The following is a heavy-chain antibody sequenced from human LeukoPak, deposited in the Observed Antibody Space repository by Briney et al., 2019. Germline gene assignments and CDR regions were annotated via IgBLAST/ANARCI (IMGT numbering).Heavy chain of an antibody. Sequence: GGSLRLSCAASGLTFSSYSMNWVRQAPGKGLEWVASISGTSTSIYYADSVKGRFTISRDNAKNSLYLQMNSLRAEDTAVYYCAKSEGHTEPYWGQGTLVTVSS. V-gene: IGHV3-21*01. CDR1: GLTFSSYS. CDR3: AKSEGHTEPY. CDR2: ISGTSTSI. D-gene: IGHD1-14*01. J-gene: IGHJ4*02.